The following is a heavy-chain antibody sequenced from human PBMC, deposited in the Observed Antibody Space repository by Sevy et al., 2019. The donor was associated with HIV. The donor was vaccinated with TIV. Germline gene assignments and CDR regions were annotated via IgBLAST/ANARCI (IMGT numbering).Heavy chain of an antibody. V-gene: IGHV3-21*01. CDR1: GFTFSNYW. D-gene: IGHD3-10*01. Sequence: GGSLRLSCAASGFTFSNYWMSWVRQAPGKGLEWVSSISSSSNYIYYADSVKGRFTISRDNAKNSLYLQMNSLRAEDTALYYCARPYGSGSWEAFDIWGQGTMVTV. J-gene: IGHJ3*02. CDR2: ISSSSNYI. CDR3: ARPYGSGSWEAFDI.